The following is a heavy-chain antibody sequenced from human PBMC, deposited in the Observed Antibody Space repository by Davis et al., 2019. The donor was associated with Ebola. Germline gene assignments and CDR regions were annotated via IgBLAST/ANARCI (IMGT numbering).Heavy chain of an antibody. CDR3: ARGHGSGWFNWYFDL. D-gene: IGHD6-19*01. J-gene: IGHJ2*01. CDR1: GGSFSGYY. V-gene: IGHV4-34*01. Sequence: SETLSLTCAVYGGSFSGYYWSWIRQPPGKGLEWIGEINHSGSTNYNPSLKSRVTISVDTSKNQLSLKLSSVTAADTAVYYCARGHGSGWFNWYFDLWGRGTLVTVSS. CDR2: INHSGST.